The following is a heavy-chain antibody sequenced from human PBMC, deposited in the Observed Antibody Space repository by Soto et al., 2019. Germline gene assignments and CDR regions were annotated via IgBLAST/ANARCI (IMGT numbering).Heavy chain of an antibody. Sequence: EVQLMESGGGLVQPGGSLRLSCVASGFTFSTYGMGWVRQAPGKGLEWISVISASGGNTYYGDSVKGRFTISRDNSKNPLSLQMNSLRAEDTARYYCAKVLGAYYFDHWGQGTLVTVSS. J-gene: IGHJ4*02. V-gene: IGHV3-23*01. CDR2: ISASGGNT. CDR3: AKVLGAYYFDH. CDR1: GFTFSTYG.